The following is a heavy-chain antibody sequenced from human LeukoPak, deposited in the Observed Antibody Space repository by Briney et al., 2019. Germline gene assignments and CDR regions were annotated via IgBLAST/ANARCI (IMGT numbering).Heavy chain of an antibody. V-gene: IGHV3-30*18. CDR3: VKDRSGAAAGIRLDS. CDR2: ISYDGSKK. Sequence: GGSLRLSCAASGFTFSYFGMHWVRQAPGKGLEWVAVISYDGSKKYYAESVKGRFTISRDNSKSTLYLQMNRLRADDKAFYYCVKDRSGAAAGIRLDSWGQGTLVTVSS. CDR1: GFTFSYFG. D-gene: IGHD6-13*01. J-gene: IGHJ4*02.